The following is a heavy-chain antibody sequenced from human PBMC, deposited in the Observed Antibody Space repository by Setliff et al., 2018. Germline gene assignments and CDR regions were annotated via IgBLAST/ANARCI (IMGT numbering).Heavy chain of an antibody. Sequence: SETLSLTCTVSGGSVNDYYWSWIRRPPGKGLEWIGYSYYLGATKYTPSLKGRVSISVDTSKKQFSLMLTSVTAADTAVYYCARYIPSAGCFDPWGQGALVTVSS. CDR2: SYYLGAT. V-gene: IGHV4-59*08. J-gene: IGHJ5*02. D-gene: IGHD2-21*01. CDR1: GGSVNDYY. CDR3: ARYIPSAGCFDP.